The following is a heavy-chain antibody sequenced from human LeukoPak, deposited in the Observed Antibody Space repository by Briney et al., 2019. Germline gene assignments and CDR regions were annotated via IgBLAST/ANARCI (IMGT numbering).Heavy chain of an antibody. CDR2: INAGNGNT. Sequence: ASVKVSCKASGYTFTSYAMYWVRQAPGQRLEWMGWINAGNGNTKYSQKFQGRVTITRDTSASTAYMELSSLRSEDTAVYYCARDLGYSYGYDYWGQGTLVTVSS. J-gene: IGHJ4*02. CDR1: GYTFTSYA. V-gene: IGHV1-3*01. D-gene: IGHD5-18*01. CDR3: ARDLGYSYGYDY.